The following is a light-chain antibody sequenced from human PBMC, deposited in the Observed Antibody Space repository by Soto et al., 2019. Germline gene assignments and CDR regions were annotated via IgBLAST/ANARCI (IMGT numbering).Light chain of an antibody. J-gene: IGKJ1*01. CDR1: QTISSW. CDR3: QYYYSYSAA. CDR2: KAS. Sequence: DIQMTQSPSTLSGSVGDRVTITCRASQTISSWLAWYQQKPGKAPKLLIYKASTLKSGVPSRFSGSGSGTEFTLTISSLQPDDFATYYCQYYYSYSAACGQGTKVDLK. V-gene: IGKV1-5*03.